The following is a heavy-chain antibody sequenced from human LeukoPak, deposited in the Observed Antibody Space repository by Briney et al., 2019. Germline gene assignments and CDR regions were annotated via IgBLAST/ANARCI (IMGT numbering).Heavy chain of an antibody. D-gene: IGHD7-27*01. CDR2: IYYSGST. J-gene: IGHJ4*02. CDR1: GGSISSSNYY. CDR3: ARHGDRGPEY. V-gene: IGHV4-39*01. Sequence: PSETLSLTCTVSGGSISSSNYYWGWIRQPPGKGLEYIGSIYYSGSTYYNPSLKRRVTISIDTSKNQFSLKLSSVTAADTAVYYCARHGDRGPEYWGQGTLVTVSS.